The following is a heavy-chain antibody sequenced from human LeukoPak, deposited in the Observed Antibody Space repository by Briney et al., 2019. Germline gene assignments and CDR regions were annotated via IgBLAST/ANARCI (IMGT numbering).Heavy chain of an antibody. CDR3: VTDRDPHYGMHV. CDR2: IYIGDRA. J-gene: IGHJ6*02. V-gene: IGHV3-53*01. Sequence: GGSLRLSGAASGFSVINKYVTWVRQAPGKGLEWVSVIYIGDRADYSDSVKGRFTISRDNLKDTLYLQMNNLRVEDSAVYYCVTDRDPHYGMHVWGQGTTVTVSS. CDR1: GFSVINKY.